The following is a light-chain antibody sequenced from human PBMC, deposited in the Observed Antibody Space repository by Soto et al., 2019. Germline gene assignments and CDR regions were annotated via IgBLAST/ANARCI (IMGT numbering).Light chain of an antibody. CDR1: QTMSSC. Sequence: DIQLTQSPSPLSASVGDMVTITFRASQTMSSCLAWYQQKAGKAPKLLIYDASNLESGVPSRFSGSGSGTEFTLNVSSLQHDDFASFYCQQFHSFPWTFGQGTKAEI. J-gene: IGKJ1*01. V-gene: IGKV1-5*01. CDR3: QQFHSFPWT. CDR2: DAS.